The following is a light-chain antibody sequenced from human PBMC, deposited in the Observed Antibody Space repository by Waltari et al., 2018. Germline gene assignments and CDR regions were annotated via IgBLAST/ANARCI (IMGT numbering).Light chain of an antibody. J-gene: IGLJ1*01. V-gene: IGLV3-1*01. CDR2: END. Sequence: SYEFTPPHSVSVSPGQTATITCAGRKMGEQFVCRYQQKSGQSPVLIIYENDKRPAGIPERFSASNAGNKATLTISQTQATDEADYYCQAWDIYSGFVFGPGTTVSVL. CDR3: QAWDIYSGFV. CDR1: KMGEQF.